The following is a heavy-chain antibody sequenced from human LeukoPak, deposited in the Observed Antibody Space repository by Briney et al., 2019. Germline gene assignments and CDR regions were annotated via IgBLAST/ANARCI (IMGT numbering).Heavy chain of an antibody. J-gene: IGHJ4*02. CDR2: IGSSGDT. D-gene: IGHD6-19*01. CDR1: GFTFSRYD. Sequence: GGSLTLSCAASGFTFSRYDMHWVRQATGKGLEWVSVIGSSGDTYYAGSVKGRFTISRDNAKNSFYLQMNSLTGRDTAVDYCSRVSSSGWPNYVDSWGQGALVTVSS. CDR3: SRVSSSGWPNYVDS. V-gene: IGHV3-13*04.